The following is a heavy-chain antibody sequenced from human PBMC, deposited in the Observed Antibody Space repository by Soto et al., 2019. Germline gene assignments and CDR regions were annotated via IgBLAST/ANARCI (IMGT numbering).Heavy chain of an antibody. Sequence: PGGSLRLSCAASGFTFSSYWMHWVRQAPGKGLVWVSRINSDGSSTSYADSVKGRFTISRDNAKNTLYLQMNSPRAEDTDVYYCARDETYYYDSSGYYVFDYWGQGTLVTVSS. V-gene: IGHV3-74*01. D-gene: IGHD3-22*01. CDR2: INSDGSST. CDR3: ARDETYYYDSSGYYVFDY. CDR1: GFTFSSYW. J-gene: IGHJ4*02.